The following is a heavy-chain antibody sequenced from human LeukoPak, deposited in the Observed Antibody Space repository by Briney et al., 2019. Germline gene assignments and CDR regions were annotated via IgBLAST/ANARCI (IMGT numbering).Heavy chain of an antibody. D-gene: IGHD4-23*01. CDR3: ARISYGANFVGY. CDR1: VYTYTTDG. J-gene: IGHJ4*02. Sequence: GASVKVSFKATVYTYTTDGSSYLRPAPGQGLEWMGWIDTYSGKTNYAQKFQGRVTMTSDTSTSTAYMELRSLRSDDTAVYYCARISYGANFVGYWLQGTLVTVSS. V-gene: IGHV1-18*04. CDR2: IDTYSGKT.